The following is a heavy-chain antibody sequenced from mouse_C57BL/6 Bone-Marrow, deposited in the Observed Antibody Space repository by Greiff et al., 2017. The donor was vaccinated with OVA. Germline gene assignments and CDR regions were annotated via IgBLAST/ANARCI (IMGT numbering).Heavy chain of an antibody. J-gene: IGHJ1*03. V-gene: IGHV1-64*01. CDR3: EREGGYWYCVV. D-gene: IGHD1-1*02. Sequence: QVQLQQPGAELVKPGASVKLSCKASGYTFTSYWMHWVQQRPGQGLEWVGMIHPNSGSINYNEKFKGKATLTVDKSSSTAYMQLPSLTSEDSEVYYCEREGGYWYCVVWGTGTTVTVST. CDR2: IHPNSGSI. CDR1: GYTFTSYW.